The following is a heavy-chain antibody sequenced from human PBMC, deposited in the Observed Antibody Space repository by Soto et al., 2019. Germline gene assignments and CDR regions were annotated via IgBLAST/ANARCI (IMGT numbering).Heavy chain of an antibody. D-gene: IGHD5-18*01. CDR2: IYYSGST. V-gene: IGHV4-59*01. J-gene: IGHJ4*02. Sequence: SETLSLTCTVSGGSISSYYWSWIRQPPGKGLEWIGYIYYSGSTNYNPSLKSRVTISVDTSKNQFSLKLSSVTAADTAVYYCARGQLWLLYWGQGTLVTVSS. CDR3: ARGQLWLLY. CDR1: GGSISSYY.